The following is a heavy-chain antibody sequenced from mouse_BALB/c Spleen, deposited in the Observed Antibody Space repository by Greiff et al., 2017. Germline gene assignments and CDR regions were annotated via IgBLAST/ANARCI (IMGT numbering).Heavy chain of an antibody. CDR2: IWAGGST. CDR1: GFSLTSYG. D-gene: IGHD1-1*01. CDR3: AKRSSYWYFDV. Sequence: VQLQESGPGLVAPSQSLSITCTVSGFSLTSYGVHWVRQPPGKGLEWLGVIWAGGSTNYNSALMSRLSISKDNSKSQVFLKMNSLQTDDTAMYYCAKRSSYWYFDVWGAGTTVTVSS. J-gene: IGHJ1*01. V-gene: IGHV2-9*02.